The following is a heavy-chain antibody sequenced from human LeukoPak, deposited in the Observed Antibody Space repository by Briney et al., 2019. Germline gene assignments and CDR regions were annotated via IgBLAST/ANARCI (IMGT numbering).Heavy chain of an antibody. CDR1: GYTFATHG. V-gene: IGHV1-18*01. Sequence: GASVKVSCKASGYTFATHGMSWVRQAPGQGLEWMGWISGNNGYTKYAQQIQGRVTMTTDTSTNTAYMELRSLRSDDTAVYYCARERTPGSGYGVDYWGQGTVVTVSS. J-gene: IGHJ4*02. CDR3: ARERTPGSGYGVDY. CDR2: ISGNNGYT. D-gene: IGHD6-25*01.